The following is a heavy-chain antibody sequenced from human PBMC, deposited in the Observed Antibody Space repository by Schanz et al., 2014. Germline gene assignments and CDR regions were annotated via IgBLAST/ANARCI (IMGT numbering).Heavy chain of an antibody. CDR2: IYHSGNT. D-gene: IGHD2-2*01. J-gene: IGHJ4*02. CDR3: ARRASCSRIGCPFDS. CDR1: GASISSSNW. V-gene: IGHV4-4*02. Sequence: QVQLQESGPGLVKPSGTLSLTCAVSGASISSSNWWSWVRQPPGKGLEWIGEIYHSGNTNYNASLKSRVTISVDKSKNQFSLNLSSATAADTAMYYCARRASCSRIGCPFDSWGQGTLVTVSS.